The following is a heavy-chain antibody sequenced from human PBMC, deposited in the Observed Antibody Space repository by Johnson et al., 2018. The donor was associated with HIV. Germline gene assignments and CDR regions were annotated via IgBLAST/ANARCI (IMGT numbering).Heavy chain of an antibody. J-gene: IGHJ3*02. CDR3: ARACRDGYTCDAYEI. V-gene: IGHV3-66*01. CDR1: GFSVSTYY. CDR2: LFSGGTT. D-gene: IGHD5-24*01. Sequence: VQLVESGGGLVQPGGSLRLSCAASGFSVSTYYMSWVRQAPGRGLEWVSVLFSGGTTYYADSVKGRFTISRDNSKNTLFLQMNSLRAEDTAVFYCARACRDGYTCDAYEIWGQGTMVTVSS.